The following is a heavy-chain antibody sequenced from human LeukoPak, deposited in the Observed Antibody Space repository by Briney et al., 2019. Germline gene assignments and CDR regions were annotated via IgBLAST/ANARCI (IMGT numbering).Heavy chain of an antibody. CDR1: EYIFTDYY. CDR2: INPHSGGT. CDR3: ARGGDNYDILTQ. J-gene: IGHJ4*02. V-gene: IGHV1-2*02. D-gene: IGHD3-9*01. Sequence: ASMKVSCKASEYIFTDYYIHWVRQAPGQGLEWMGWINPHSGGTNYAQKFQDRVTMTGDTSISTAYMELNRLISDDTAIYYCARGGDNYDILTQWGQGTLVTVSS.